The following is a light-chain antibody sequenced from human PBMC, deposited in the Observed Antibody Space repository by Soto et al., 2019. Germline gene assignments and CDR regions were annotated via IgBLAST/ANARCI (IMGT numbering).Light chain of an antibody. J-gene: IGKJ1*01. CDR1: QDINNY. Sequence: DIQMTQSPSSLSASVGDSVTITCQASQDINNYLNWYQQKPGNAPKLLIYDASNLETGVPSTFSGSGSVTDFTFTIGSLQAEDIATYYCQQYEDIPWTFGHGTKVQIK. CDR2: DAS. CDR3: QQYEDIPWT. V-gene: IGKV1-33*01.